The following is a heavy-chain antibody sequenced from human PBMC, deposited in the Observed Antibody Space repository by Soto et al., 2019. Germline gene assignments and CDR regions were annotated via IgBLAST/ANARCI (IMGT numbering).Heavy chain of an antibody. CDR1: AGSLSSSSYH. Sequence: SETLSLTCTVSAGSLSSSSYHWGWIRQPPGKGLEWIGSIYYSGSTYYNPSLKSRVTISADTSKNKYSLKLSHVTAADTAVYYCAGRLIYRSSTSCYTGIYYYYGLVGGGHGTRVTV. CDR3: AGRLIYRSSTSCYTGIYYYYGLVG. CDR2: IYYSGST. D-gene: IGHD2-2*02. V-gene: IGHV4-39*01. J-gene: IGHJ6*02.